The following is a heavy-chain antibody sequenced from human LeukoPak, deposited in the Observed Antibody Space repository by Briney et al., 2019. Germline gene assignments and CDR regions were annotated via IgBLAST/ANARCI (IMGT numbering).Heavy chain of an antibody. CDR2: IRSKAYGGTT. CDR1: GFTFGDYA. V-gene: IGHV3-49*04. D-gene: IGHD3-9*01. Sequence: PGGSLRLSCTASGFTFGDYAMSWVRQAPGKGLEWVGFIRSKAYGGTTEYAASVKGRFTISRDDSKSIAYLQMNSLKTEDTAVYYCTRVDYDILTGYYSPDYWGQGTLATVSS. J-gene: IGHJ4*02. CDR3: TRVDYDILTGYYSPDY.